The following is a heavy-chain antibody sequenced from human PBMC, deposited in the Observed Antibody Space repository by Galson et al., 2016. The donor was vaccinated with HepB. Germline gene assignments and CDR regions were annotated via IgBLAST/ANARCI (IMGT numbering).Heavy chain of an antibody. CDR2: IWYDGSNK. Sequence: SLRLSCAASGFTFSSYGMHWVRQAPGKGLEWVAVIWYDGSNKYYADSVKGRFTISRDNSKNTLYLQMNSLRAEDTAVYYCARDFAELLWFGEAPNYYMDVWGKGTTVTVSS. CDR1: GFTFSSYG. V-gene: IGHV3-33*01. J-gene: IGHJ6*03. D-gene: IGHD3-10*01. CDR3: ARDFAELLWFGEAPNYYMDV.